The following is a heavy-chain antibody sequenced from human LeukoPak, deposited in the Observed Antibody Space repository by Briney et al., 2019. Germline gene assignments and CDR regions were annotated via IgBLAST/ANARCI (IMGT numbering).Heavy chain of an antibody. CDR2: ISSSSSTI. Sequence: GGSLRVCCAASGFTFSSYSMNWVRQAPGKGLEWVSYISSSSSTIYYADSVKGRFTISRDNAKNSLYLQMNSLRAEDMALYYCAKAPKPGIAAAAPFDYWGQGTLVTVSS. CDR1: GFTFSSYS. J-gene: IGHJ4*02. CDR3: AKAPKPGIAAAAPFDY. V-gene: IGHV3-48*04. D-gene: IGHD6-13*01.